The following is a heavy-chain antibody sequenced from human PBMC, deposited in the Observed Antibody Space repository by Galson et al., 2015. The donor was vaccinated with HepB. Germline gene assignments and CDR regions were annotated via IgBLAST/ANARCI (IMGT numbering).Heavy chain of an antibody. V-gene: IGHV3-48*01. CDR3: ASWDDYGDYGCYY. D-gene: IGHD4-17*01. CDR2: ISSSSSTI. J-gene: IGHJ4*02. CDR1: GFTFSSYW. Sequence: SLRLSCAASGFTFSSYWMGWVRQAPGKGLEWVSYISSSSSTIYYADSVKGRFTISRDNAKNSLYLQMNSLRAEDTAVYYCASWDDYGDYGCYYWGQGTLVTVSS.